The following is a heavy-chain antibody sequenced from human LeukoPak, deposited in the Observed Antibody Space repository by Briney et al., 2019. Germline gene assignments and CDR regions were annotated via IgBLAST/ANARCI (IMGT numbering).Heavy chain of an antibody. CDR3: ARESRTTGTTSVDY. D-gene: IGHD1-1*01. J-gene: IGHJ4*02. V-gene: IGHV1-18*01. CDR2: ISAYNGNT. CDR1: GYTFTSYG. Sequence: ASVKVSCKASGYTFTSYGISWVRQAPGQGLEWMGWISAYNGNTNYAQKLQGRVTMTTDTSTSTAYMELRSLRSDDTAVYYCARESRTTGTTSVDYWGQGTLVTVSS.